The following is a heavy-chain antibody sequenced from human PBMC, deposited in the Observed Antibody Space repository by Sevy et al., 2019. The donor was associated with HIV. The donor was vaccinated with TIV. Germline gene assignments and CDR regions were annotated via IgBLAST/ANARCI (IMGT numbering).Heavy chain of an antibody. J-gene: IGHJ5*02. D-gene: IGHD3-3*01. Sequence: GGSLRLSCVGSGFRFSGYYMNWIRQAPGKGLEWVSYISGTGNTKYYTDSVKGRFTISRDNAKNSLYLEMNSLQVDDTAVYYCARDPTYYDFWAGYYTGWFDPWGQGTLVTVSS. CDR1: GFRFSGYY. CDR2: ISGTGNTK. V-gene: IGHV3-11*01. CDR3: ARDPTYYDFWAGYYTGWFDP.